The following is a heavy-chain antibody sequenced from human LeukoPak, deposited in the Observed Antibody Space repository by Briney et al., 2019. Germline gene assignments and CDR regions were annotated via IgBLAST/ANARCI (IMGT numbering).Heavy chain of an antibody. CDR2: IYTSGST. J-gene: IGHJ5*02. CDR3: ARGDSGSPNRYNWFDP. CDR1: GGSISSYY. Sequence: SETLSLTCTVSGGSISSYYWSWIRQPAGKGLEWIGRIYTSGSTYYNPSLKSRVTISVDTSKIQFSLKLSSVTAADTAVYYCARGDSGSPNRYNWFDPWGQGTLVTVSS. V-gene: IGHV4-4*07. D-gene: IGHD1-26*01.